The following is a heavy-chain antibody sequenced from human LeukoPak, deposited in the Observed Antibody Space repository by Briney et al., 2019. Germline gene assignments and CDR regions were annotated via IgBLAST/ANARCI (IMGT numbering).Heavy chain of an antibody. Sequence: GGSLRLSCAASGFTFDDYAMHWVRQAPGKGLVWVSRINSDGSSTSYADSVKGRFTISRDNAKNTLYLQMNSLRAEDTAVYYCARDYYDSSGYYGFDYWGQGTLVTVSS. J-gene: IGHJ4*02. D-gene: IGHD3-22*01. CDR2: INSDGSST. V-gene: IGHV3-74*01. CDR3: ARDYYDSSGYYGFDY. CDR1: GFTFDDYA.